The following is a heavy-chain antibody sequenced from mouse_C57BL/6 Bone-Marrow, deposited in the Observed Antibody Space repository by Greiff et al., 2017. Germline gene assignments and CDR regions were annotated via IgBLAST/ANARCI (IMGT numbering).Heavy chain of an antibody. CDR3: ARKGAMDY. CDR2: IYPGSGNT. V-gene: IGHV1-76*01. CDR1: GYTFTDYY. J-gene: IGHJ4*01. Sequence: VQGVESGAELVRPGASVKLSCKASGYTFTDYYINWVKQRPGQGLEWIARIYPGSGNTNYNEKFKGKATLTAEKSSSTAYMQLSSLTSEDSAVYFCARKGAMDYWGQGTSVTVSS.